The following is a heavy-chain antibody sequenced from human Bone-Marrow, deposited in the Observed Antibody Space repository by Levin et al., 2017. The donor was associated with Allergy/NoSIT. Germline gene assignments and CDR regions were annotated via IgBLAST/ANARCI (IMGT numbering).Heavy chain of an antibody. J-gene: IGHJ6*02. CDR2: VSAYSGNT. V-gene: IGHV1-18*01. Sequence: WVRQAPGQGLEWMGWVSAYSGNTNYALNLQDRVTMTTDKATNTAYMELTSLRSDDTAIYYCARCHFPYYYYGMDVWGQGTTVVVSS. CDR3: ARCHFPYYYYGMDV.